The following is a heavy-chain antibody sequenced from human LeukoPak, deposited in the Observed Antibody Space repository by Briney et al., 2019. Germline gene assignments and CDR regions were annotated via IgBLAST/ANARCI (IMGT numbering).Heavy chain of an antibody. CDR2: ITGSGNTI. CDR1: GFTFSSYE. V-gene: IGHV3-48*03. CDR3: AREGVRGVIID. Sequence: GGSLRLSCAASGFTFSSYEMTWVRQAPGKGLEWVSYITGSGNTIYYADSVKGRFTISRDNAKNSLYLQMNSLRAEDTALYYCAREGVRGVIIDWGQGTLVTVSS. J-gene: IGHJ4*02. D-gene: IGHD3-10*01.